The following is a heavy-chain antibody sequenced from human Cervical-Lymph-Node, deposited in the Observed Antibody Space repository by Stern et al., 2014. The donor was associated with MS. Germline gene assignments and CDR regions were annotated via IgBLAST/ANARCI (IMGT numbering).Heavy chain of an antibody. Sequence: QLVQSGTEVKKPGASLIVSCKASGYTFTSYGISWVRQAPGQGLEWVGWISADSGTTKYAQNLRDRITLTRDTSTGTAYMELRTLRSEDTAVYYCARDKTHAFDYWGQGTLVSVSS. CDR1: GYTFTSYG. J-gene: IGHJ4*02. V-gene: IGHV1-18*01. CDR3: ARDKTHAFDY. CDR2: ISADSGTT. D-gene: IGHD2-8*01.